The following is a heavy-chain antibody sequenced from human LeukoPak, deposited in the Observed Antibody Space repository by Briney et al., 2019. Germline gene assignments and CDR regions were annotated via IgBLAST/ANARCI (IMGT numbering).Heavy chain of an antibody. V-gene: IGHV3-20*04. CDR1: GFTFDDYG. CDR2: INWNGGST. J-gene: IGHJ4*02. Sequence: GGSLRLSCAASGFTFDDYGMSWVRQAPGKGLEWVSGINWNGGSTGYADSVKGRFTISRDNAKNSLYLQMNSLRAEDTALYYCARVEYYYDSSGYFDYWGQGTLVIVSS. D-gene: IGHD3-22*01. CDR3: ARVEYYYDSSGYFDY.